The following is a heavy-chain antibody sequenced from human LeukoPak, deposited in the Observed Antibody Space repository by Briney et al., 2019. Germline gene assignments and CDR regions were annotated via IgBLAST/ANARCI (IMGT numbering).Heavy chain of an antibody. D-gene: IGHD5-18*01. Sequence: GGSLRLSCAASGFTFSSYAMSWVRQAPGKGLEWVSAISGSGGSTYYADSVKGRFTISRDNSKSTLYLQMNSLRAEDTAVYYCARGAFGYSYGRYYFDYWGQGTLATVSS. J-gene: IGHJ4*02. V-gene: IGHV3-23*01. CDR1: GFTFSSYA. CDR3: ARGAFGYSYGRYYFDY. CDR2: ISGSGGST.